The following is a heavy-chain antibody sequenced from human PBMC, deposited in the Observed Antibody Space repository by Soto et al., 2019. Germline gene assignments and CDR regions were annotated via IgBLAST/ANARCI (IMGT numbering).Heavy chain of an antibody. CDR1: GGTFSSYA. V-gene: IGHV1-69*04. Sequence: GASVKVSCKASGGTFSSYAISWVRQAPGQGLEWKGRIIPILGIANYAQKFQGRVTITADKSTSTAYMELSSLRSEDTAVYYCAREGSSGWSGMDAFDIWGQGTMVTVSS. CDR3: AREGSSGWSGMDAFDI. CDR2: IIPILGIA. D-gene: IGHD6-19*01. J-gene: IGHJ3*02.